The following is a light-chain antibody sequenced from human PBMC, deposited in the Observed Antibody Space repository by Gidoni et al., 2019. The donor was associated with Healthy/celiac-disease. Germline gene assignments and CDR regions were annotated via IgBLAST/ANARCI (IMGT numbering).Light chain of an antibody. CDR2: GNG. CDR1: SSNIGAGYD. CDR3: QSYDSSLSGFYV. Sequence: QSVLTQPHSVSGAPGQRVTISCTGSSSNIGAGYDVHWYQQLPGTAPKLLIYGNGNRPSGVPDRFSGSKSGTSASLAITGLQAEDEADYYCQSYDSSLSGFYVFGTGTKVTVL. J-gene: IGLJ1*01. V-gene: IGLV1-40*01.